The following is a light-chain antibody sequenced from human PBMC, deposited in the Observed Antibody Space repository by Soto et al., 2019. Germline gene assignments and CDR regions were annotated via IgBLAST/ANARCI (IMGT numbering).Light chain of an antibody. V-gene: IGKV3-11*01. J-gene: IGKJ5*01. CDR2: DAS. CDR3: QQRSNWPPIT. Sequence: EIVLTQSPATLSLSPVERATLSCRASQSVGSYLGWYQQKPGQAPRLLIYDASNRATGIPARFSGSGSGTDFTLTISSLEPEDFAVYYCQQRSNWPPITFGQGTRLEIK. CDR1: QSVGSY.